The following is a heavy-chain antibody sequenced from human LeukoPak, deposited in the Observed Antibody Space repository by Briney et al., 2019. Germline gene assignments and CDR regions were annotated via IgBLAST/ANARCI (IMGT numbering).Heavy chain of an antibody. V-gene: IGHV3-64*01. Sequence: GGSLRLSCAASRFTFSSYAMHWGREAPGKGLEYVSAISSNGGSTYYANTVKGRFTISRDNSKNTLYLQMGSLRAEDMAVYYCWTYYYDSSGYYQDFDYWGQGTLVTFSS. CDR3: WTYYYDSSGYYQDFDY. CDR2: ISSNGGST. J-gene: IGHJ4*02. D-gene: IGHD3-22*01. CDR1: RFTFSSYA.